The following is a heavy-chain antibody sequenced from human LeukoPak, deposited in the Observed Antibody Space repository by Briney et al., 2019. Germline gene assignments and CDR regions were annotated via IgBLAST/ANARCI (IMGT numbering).Heavy chain of an antibody. D-gene: IGHD5-18*01. CDR3: ARGWGYSYGLDY. V-gene: IGHV4-59*01. J-gene: IGHJ4*02. Sequence: SETLSLTCTVSGGSISSYCWSWIRQPPGKGLEWIGYIYYSGSTNYNPSLKSRVTISVDTSKNQFSLKLSSVTAADTAVYYCARGWGYSYGLDYWGQGTLVTVSS. CDR2: IYYSGST. CDR1: GGSISSYC.